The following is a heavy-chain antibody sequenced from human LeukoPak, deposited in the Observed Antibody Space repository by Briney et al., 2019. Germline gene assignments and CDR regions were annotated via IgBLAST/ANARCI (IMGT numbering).Heavy chain of an antibody. V-gene: IGHV1-8*01. J-gene: IGHJ4*02. CDR2: MNPYSGST. CDR3: ARALDTTILLGGY. Sequence: VASVKVSCKTSGYTFTNYDINWVRQATGQGLEWMGWMNPYSGSTGYAQNFQGRVTMTRNTSINTAYMEMSSLTSEDTAVYYCARALDTTILLGGYCGQGTLVTVSS. CDR1: GYTFTNYD. D-gene: IGHD3-16*01.